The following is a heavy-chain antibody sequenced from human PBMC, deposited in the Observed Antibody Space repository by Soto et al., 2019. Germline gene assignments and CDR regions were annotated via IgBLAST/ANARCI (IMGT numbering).Heavy chain of an antibody. CDR1: GFTFSSYG. Sequence: QVQLVESGGGVVQPGRSLRLSCAASGFTFSSYGMHWVRQAPGKGLEWVAVIWYDGSNKYYADSVKGRFTISRDNSKNTLYLQMNILRAEETAVYYCAREDSSSWYSNYYGMDVWGQGTTVTVSS. J-gene: IGHJ6*02. V-gene: IGHV3-33*01. CDR3: AREDSSSWYSNYYGMDV. D-gene: IGHD6-13*01. CDR2: IWYDGSNK.